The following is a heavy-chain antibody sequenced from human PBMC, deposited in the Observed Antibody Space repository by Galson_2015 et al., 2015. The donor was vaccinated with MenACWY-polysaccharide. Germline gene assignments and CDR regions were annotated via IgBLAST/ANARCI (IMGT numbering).Heavy chain of an antibody. V-gene: IGHV4-61*02. CDR3: ARVNYQNYYDSSYFDY. CDR1: GGSISSGSYY. D-gene: IGHD3-22*01. Sequence: TLSLTCTVSGGSISSGSYYWSWIRQPAGKGLEWIGRIYTSGSTNYNPSLKSRVTISVDTSKNQFSLKLSSVTAADTAVYYCARVNYQNYYDSSYFDYWGQGTLVTVSS. CDR2: IYTSGST. J-gene: IGHJ4*02.